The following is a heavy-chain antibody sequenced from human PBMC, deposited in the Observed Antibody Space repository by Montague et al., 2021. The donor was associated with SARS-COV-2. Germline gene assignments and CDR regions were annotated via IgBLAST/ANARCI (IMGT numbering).Heavy chain of an antibody. CDR1: GESFSGFF. CDR2: INDRGATNY. Sequence: SETLSLTCAVYGESFSGFFWSWIRQPPGKGLERIAEINDRGATNYNYNPSLGSRVTISADTSKNQFSLKLRSVTAADTGVYYCARWDPQTLTLIGLRGKSASDYWGQGTLVTVSS. J-gene: IGHJ4*02. V-gene: IGHV4-34*01. CDR3: ARWDPQTLTLIGLRGKSASDY. D-gene: IGHD4-23*01.